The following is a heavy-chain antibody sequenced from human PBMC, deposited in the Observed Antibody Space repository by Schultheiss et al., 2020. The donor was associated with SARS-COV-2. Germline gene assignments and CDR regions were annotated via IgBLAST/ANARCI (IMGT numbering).Heavy chain of an antibody. CDR1: GFSFRNYA. CDR2: IWHDGDYK. CDR3: AKGTWYGSEQGGY. J-gene: IGHJ4*02. Sequence: GGSLRLSCTTSGFSFRNYAMHWVRQAPGKGLEWVAVIWHDGDYKNYADSVKGRFTVFRDNSENTLYLQMNSLRTEDTAVYYCAKGTWYGSEQGGYWGQGTLVTVSS. D-gene: IGHD6-19*01. V-gene: IGHV3-30*02.